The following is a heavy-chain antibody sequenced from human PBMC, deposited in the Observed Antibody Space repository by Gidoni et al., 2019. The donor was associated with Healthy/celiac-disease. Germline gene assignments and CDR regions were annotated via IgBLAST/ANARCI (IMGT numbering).Heavy chain of an antibody. CDR3: ARGEWLYDY. CDR1: GGSISSYY. Sequence: QVQLQESGPGLVTPSETLSLTYTVSGGSISSYYWSWIRQPPGKGLEWIGYIYYSGSTNYNPSLKSRVTISVDTSKNQFSLKLSSVTAADTAVYYCARGEWLYDYWGQGTLVTVSS. CDR2: IYYSGST. V-gene: IGHV4-59*01. J-gene: IGHJ4*02. D-gene: IGHD3-3*01.